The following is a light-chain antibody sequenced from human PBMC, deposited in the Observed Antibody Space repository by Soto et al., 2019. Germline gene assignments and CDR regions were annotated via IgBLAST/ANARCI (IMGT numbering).Light chain of an antibody. CDR2: GAS. CDR3: QQYGSSPYT. Sequence: EIMLTQSPGTLSLSPGERATLSCRASQSVSSSYLAWYQQKPGQAPRLLSYGASSRATGIPDRFSGSGSGTDFTLTISRLEPEDFAVYYCQQYGSSPYTFGQGTKLAFK. J-gene: IGKJ2*01. CDR1: QSVSSSY. V-gene: IGKV3-20*01.